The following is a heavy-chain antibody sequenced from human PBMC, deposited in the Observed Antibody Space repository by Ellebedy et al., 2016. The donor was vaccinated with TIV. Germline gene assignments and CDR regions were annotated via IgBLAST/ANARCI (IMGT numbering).Heavy chain of an antibody. D-gene: IGHD6-13*01. J-gene: IGHJ4*02. CDR1: GVTFSSYA. V-gene: IGHV3-64D*06. CDR3: VKDRYSSSRSFDY. CDR2: ISSNGGST. Sequence: GESLKISCAASGVTFSSYAMHWVRQAPGKGLEYVSAISSNGGSTYYADSVKGRFTISRDNSKNTLYLQMSSLRAEDTAVYYCVKDRYSSSRSFDYWGQGTLVTVSS.